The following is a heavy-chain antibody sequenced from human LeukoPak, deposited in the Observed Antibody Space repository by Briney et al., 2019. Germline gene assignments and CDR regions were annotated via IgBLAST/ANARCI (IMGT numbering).Heavy chain of an antibody. Sequence: NPSETLSLTCAVYGGSFSGYYWSWIRQPPGKGLEWIGEINHSGSTNYNPSLKSRVTISVDTSKNQFSLKLSSVTAADTAVYYCARAIVVVNDPWGQGTLVTVSS. CDR1: GGSFSGYY. CDR3: ARAIVVVNDP. D-gene: IGHD3-22*01. CDR2: INHSGST. J-gene: IGHJ5*02. V-gene: IGHV4-34*01.